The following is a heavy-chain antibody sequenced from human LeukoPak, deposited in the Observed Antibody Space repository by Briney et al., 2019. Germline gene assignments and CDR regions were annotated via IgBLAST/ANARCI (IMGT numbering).Heavy chain of an antibody. CDR3: AKSGIAAAGQRGYFDY. CDR2: IWYDGSNK. V-gene: IGHV3-30*02. D-gene: IGHD6-13*01. CDR1: GFTFSSYG. Sequence: GGSLRLSCAASGFTFSSYGMHWVRQAPGKGLEWVAVIWYDGSNKYYADSVKGRFTISRDNSKNTVYLQMNSLRGEDTAVYYCAKSGIAAAGQRGYFDYWGQGTLVTVSS. J-gene: IGHJ4*02.